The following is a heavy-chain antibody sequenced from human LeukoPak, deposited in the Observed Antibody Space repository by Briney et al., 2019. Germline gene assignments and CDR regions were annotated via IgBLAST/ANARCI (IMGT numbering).Heavy chain of an antibody. V-gene: IGHV3-23*01. Sequence: SGGSLRLSCAASGFTFSNYIMHWVRQAPGKGLEWVSAISGSGGSTYYADSVKGRFTISRDNSKNTLYLQMNSLRAEDTAVYYCVKSSLVAPYDYWGQGTLVTVSS. CDR2: ISGSGGST. CDR1: GFTFSNYI. J-gene: IGHJ4*02. D-gene: IGHD2-15*01. CDR3: VKSSLVAPYDY.